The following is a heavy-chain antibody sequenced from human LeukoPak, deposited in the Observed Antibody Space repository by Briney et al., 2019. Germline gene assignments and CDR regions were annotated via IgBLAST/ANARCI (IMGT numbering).Heavy chain of an antibody. D-gene: IGHD2-15*01. J-gene: IGHJ4*02. Sequence: PGGSLRLSCAASGLTFTSYPRNWVRQAPGRGLEWVSGISGSGGSTYYADSVRGRFTISRDKSKNTMYLQMNSLRAEDTAVYYCAKARYCSGGSCYSDYWGQGTLVTVSS. CDR2: ISGSGGST. CDR3: AKARYCSGGSCYSDY. CDR1: GLTFTSYP. V-gene: IGHV3-23*01.